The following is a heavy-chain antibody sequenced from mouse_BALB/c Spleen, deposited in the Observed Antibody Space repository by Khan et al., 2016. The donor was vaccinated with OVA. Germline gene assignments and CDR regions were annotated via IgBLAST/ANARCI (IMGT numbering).Heavy chain of an antibody. CDR3: ARDRINY. Sequence: VQLQQSGAELAKPGASVKMSCKASGYTFSTYWIHWVKQRPGQGLEWIGYINPSSGYTYYNQRFNDKATLTADKSSSTAYMQLSSLTSEDSAVYYGARDRINYWGQGTTLTVSS. CDR2: INPSSGYT. J-gene: IGHJ2*01. CDR1: GYTFSTYW. V-gene: IGHV1-7*01.